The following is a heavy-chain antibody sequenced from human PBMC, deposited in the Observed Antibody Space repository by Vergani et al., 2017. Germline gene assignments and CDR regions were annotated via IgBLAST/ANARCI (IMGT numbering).Heavy chain of an antibody. CDR3: ARVYCRGMSCAGTDYFYHIDV. Sequence: EVQLLESGAAVKKPGESLEISCKGSGYSFSRNWIAWVRERPGQGLEWMGMIYPGNSETRNNPSFRGQVTMSVVKSISTAYLQWSSLKASDSAMYYCARVYCRGMSCAGTDYFYHIDVWGKGTTVTVS. CDR2: IYPGNSET. J-gene: IGHJ6*03. V-gene: IGHV5-51*03. D-gene: IGHD3/OR15-3a*01. CDR1: GYSFSRNW.